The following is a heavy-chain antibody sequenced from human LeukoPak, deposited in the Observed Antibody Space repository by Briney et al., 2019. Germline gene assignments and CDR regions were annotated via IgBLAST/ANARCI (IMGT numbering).Heavy chain of an antibody. D-gene: IGHD3-10*01. V-gene: IGHV1-2*02. CDR2: INPNSGGT. CDR3: ARQNRGYYGSGSQGWFDP. Sequence: ASVKVSCKATGYTFIGYYIHWVRQAPGQGLEWMGWINPNSGGTNYAQKFQGRVTMTRDTSISTAYMELSRLRSDDTAVYYCARQNRGYYGSGSQGWFDPWGQGTLVTVSS. J-gene: IGHJ5*02. CDR1: GYTFIGYY.